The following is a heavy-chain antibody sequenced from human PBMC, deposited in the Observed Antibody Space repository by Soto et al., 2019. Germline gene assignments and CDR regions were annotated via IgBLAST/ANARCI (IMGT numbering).Heavy chain of an antibody. Sequence: GESLKISCAASGFTFSSYAMSWVRQAPGKGLEWVSAISGSGGSTYYADSVKGRFTISRDNSKNTLYLQMNSLRAEDTAVYYCANENIVVVPAASNWFDPWGQGTLVTVSS. V-gene: IGHV3-23*01. CDR1: GFTFSSYA. J-gene: IGHJ5*02. CDR2: ISGSGGST. D-gene: IGHD2-2*01. CDR3: ANENIVVVPAASNWFDP.